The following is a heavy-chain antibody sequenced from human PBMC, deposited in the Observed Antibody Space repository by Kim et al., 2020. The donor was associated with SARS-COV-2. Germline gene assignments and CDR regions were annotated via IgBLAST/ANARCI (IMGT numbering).Heavy chain of an antibody. CDR1: GFTFSSYA. CDR3: AKRGLYGTFYFDH. V-gene: IGHV3-23*01. J-gene: IGHJ4*02. Sequence: GGSLRLSCAASGFTFSSYAMSWVRQAPGKGLEWVSTINHNGDNTHYADSMKGRFTISRDNSKNTLYLQMNSLRAEDTAVYYCAKRGLYGTFYFDHWGQGT. CDR2: INHNGDNT. D-gene: IGHD3-10*01.